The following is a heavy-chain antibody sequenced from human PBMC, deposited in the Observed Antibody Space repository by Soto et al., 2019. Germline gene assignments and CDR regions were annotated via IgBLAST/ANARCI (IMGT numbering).Heavy chain of an antibody. V-gene: IGHV3-23*01. Sequence: AGGSLRLSCAASGFTFSSYAMSWVRYAPGNGVEWVSAISGSGGSTYYADSVKVRFTISRDNSKNTLYLQMNSLRAEDTAVYSCAKEYQLLWAYYGMDVWGQGPTVTVSS. J-gene: IGHJ6*02. D-gene: IGHD2-2*01. CDR2: ISGSGGST. CDR1: GFTFSSYA. CDR3: AKEYQLLWAYYGMDV.